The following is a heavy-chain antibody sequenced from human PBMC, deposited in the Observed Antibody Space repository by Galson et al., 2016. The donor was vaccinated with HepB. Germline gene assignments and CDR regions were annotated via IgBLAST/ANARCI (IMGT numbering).Heavy chain of an antibody. D-gene: IGHD6-19*01. CDR2: ISNSSTYI. J-gene: IGHJ6*02. V-gene: IGHV3-21*01. CDR1: GFTLSSYS. CDR3: ARDHRGRWLTDYYYYYGLDV. Sequence: SLRLSCAASGFTLSSYSLNWVRQAPGKGLEWVSSISNSSTYIYYADSVKGRFTISRDNAKNSLHLQMNSLRAEDTAVYYCARDHRGRWLTDYYYYYGLDVWGQGTTVTVSS.